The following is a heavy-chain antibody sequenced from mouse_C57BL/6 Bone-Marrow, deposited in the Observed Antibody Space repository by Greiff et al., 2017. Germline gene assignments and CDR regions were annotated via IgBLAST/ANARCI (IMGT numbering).Heavy chain of an antibody. J-gene: IGHJ4*01. CDR3: AREGYYSNYGYAMDY. CDR1: GFTFSSYA. D-gene: IGHD2-5*01. V-gene: IGHV5-4*01. Sequence: EVQRVESGGGLVKPGGSLKLSCAASGFTFSSYAMSWVRQTPEKRLEWVATISDGGSYTYYPDNVKGRFTISRDNAKNNLYLQMSHLKSEDTAMYYCAREGYYSNYGYAMDYWGQGTSVTVSS. CDR2: ISDGGSYT.